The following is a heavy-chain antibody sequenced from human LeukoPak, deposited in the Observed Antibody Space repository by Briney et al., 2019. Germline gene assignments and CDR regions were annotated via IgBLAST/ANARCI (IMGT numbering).Heavy chain of an antibody. CDR1: GMTFSSHW. CDR3: ARAPGTMIVVDY. CDR2: TSFDGSDN. Sequence: GGSLRLSCAASGMTFSSHWMSWVRQAPGKGLKWVAVTSFDGSDNYYADSVKGRFTISRDNPKNTLYLQMNSLRPDDTAVYYCARAPGTMIVVDYWGQGTLVTVSS. D-gene: IGHD3-22*01. J-gene: IGHJ4*02. V-gene: IGHV3-30*03.